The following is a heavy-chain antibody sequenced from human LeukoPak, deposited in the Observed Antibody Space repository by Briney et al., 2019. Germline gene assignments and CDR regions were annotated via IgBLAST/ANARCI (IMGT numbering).Heavy chain of an antibody. Sequence: SETLSLTCTVSGGSISSYYWSWIRQPPGKGLEWIGYIYYSGSTNYNPSLKSRVTISVDTSKNQFSLKLSSVTAADTAVYYCARDRRGDYDILTGYGSHDAFDIWGQGTMVTVSS. V-gene: IGHV4-59*01. CDR3: ARDRRGDYDILTGYGSHDAFDI. CDR1: GGSISSYY. J-gene: IGHJ3*02. CDR2: IYYSGST. D-gene: IGHD3-9*01.